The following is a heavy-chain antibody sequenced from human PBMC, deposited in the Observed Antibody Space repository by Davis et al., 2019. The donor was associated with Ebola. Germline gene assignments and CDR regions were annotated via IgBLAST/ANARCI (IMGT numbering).Heavy chain of an antibody. J-gene: IGHJ4*02. V-gene: IGHV3-30-3*01. D-gene: IGHD2/OR15-2a*01. Sequence: PGGSLRLSCAASGFTFSSYAMHWVRQAPGKGLEWVAVISYDGSNKYYADSVKGRFTISRDNSKNTLYLQMNSLRAEDTAVYYCARVPLWGNPTFDYWGQGTLVTVSS. CDR1: GFTFSSYA. CDR2: ISYDGSNK. CDR3: ARVPLWGNPTFDY.